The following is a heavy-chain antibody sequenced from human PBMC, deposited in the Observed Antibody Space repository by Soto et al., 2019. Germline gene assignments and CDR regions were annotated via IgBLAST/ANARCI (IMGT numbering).Heavy chain of an antibody. D-gene: IGHD6-6*01. J-gene: IGHJ4*02. CDR2: ISSSSSYI. CDR3: ARDPTPHSSSFRINLDY. V-gene: IGHV3-21*01. Sequence: EVQLLESGGGLVQPGGSLRLSCAASGFTFSSYSMNWVRQAPGKGLEWVSSISSSSSYIYYADSVKGRFTISRDNAKNSLYLQMNSLRAEDTAVYYCARDPTPHSSSFRINLDYWGQGTLVTVSS. CDR1: GFTFSSYS.